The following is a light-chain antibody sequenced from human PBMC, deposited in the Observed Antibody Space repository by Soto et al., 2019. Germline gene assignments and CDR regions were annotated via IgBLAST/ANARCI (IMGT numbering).Light chain of an antibody. CDR2: DAT. CDR3: QQRTNWPT. Sequence: EIVLTQSPATLSLSPGERATLSCRASQSVTWYLAWYQQKPGQAPRLLIYDATNRATGIPARFSGSGSGTDFTLTISSLEPEDFAVYYCQQRTNWPTFGGGTRVEI. CDR1: QSVTWY. J-gene: IGKJ4*01. V-gene: IGKV3-11*01.